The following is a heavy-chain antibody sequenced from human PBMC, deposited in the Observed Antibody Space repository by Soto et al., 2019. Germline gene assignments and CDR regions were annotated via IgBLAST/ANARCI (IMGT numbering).Heavy chain of an antibody. CDR2: INHSGST. CDR3: ARGPAAGYYFDY. Sequence: SETLSLTCAVYGGSFSGYYWSWILQPPGKGLEWIGEINHSGSTNYNPSLKSRVTISVDTSKNQFSLKLSSVTAADTAVYYCARGPAAGYYFDYWGQGTLVTVSS. CDR1: GGSFSGYY. V-gene: IGHV4-34*01. J-gene: IGHJ4*02. D-gene: IGHD6-13*01.